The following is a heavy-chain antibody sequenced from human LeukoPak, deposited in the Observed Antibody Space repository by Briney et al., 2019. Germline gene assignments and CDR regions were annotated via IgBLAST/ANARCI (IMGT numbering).Heavy chain of an antibody. CDR1: GYTFTSYG. CDR2: ISAYNGNT. V-gene: IGHV1-18*01. Sequence: ASVKVSCKASGYTFTSYGISWVRQAPGQGLEWMGWISAYNGNTNYAQKLQGRVTMTTVTSTSTAYMELRSLRSDDTAVYYCARGVVVPAAIGWFDPWGQGTLVTVSS. J-gene: IGHJ5*02. D-gene: IGHD2-2*02. CDR3: ARGVVVPAAIGWFDP.